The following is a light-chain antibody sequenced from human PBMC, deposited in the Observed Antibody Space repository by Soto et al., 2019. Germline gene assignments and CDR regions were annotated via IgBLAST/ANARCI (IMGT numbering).Light chain of an antibody. CDR3: QQYGSSPPYT. Sequence: EIVLTQSPGTLSLSPGERATLSCRASQSVTSGNLAWYQQKPGQAPRLLIYAASSRATNIPDRFSGSGSGTDFTLTISRLEPEDFEVYYCQQYGSSPPYTFGQGTKLEIK. CDR1: QSVTSGN. V-gene: IGKV3-20*01. CDR2: AAS. J-gene: IGKJ2*01.